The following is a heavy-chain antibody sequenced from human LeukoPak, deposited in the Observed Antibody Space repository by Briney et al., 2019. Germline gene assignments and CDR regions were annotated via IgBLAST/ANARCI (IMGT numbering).Heavy chain of an antibody. CDR2: ISSSGSTI. CDR3: AVGYSSGWTFDY. V-gene: IGHV3-48*03. CDR1: GFTFSSYA. Sequence: GGSLRLSCAASGFTFSSYAMSWVRQAPGKGLEWLSYISSSGSTIYYADSVKGRFTISRDNAKNSLYLQMNSLRAEDTAVYYCAVGYSSGWTFDYWGQGTLVTVSS. D-gene: IGHD6-19*01. J-gene: IGHJ4*02.